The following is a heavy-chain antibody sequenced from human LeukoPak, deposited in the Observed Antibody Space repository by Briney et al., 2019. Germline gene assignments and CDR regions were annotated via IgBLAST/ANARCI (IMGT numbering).Heavy chain of an antibody. CDR1: GFTFSSYE. V-gene: IGHV3-48*03. CDR2: ISSSGSTI. CDR3: AIVLRYLDWLYPYDY. J-gene: IGHJ4*02. Sequence: GGSLRLSCAASGFTFSSYEMNWVRQAPGKGLEWVSYISSSGSTIYYADSVKGRFTISRDNAKNSLYLQMNSLRAEDTAVYYCAIVLRYLDWLYPYDYWGQGTLVTVSS. D-gene: IGHD3-9*01.